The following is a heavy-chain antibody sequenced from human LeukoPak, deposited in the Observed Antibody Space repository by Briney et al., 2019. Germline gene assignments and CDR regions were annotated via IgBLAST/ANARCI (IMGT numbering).Heavy chain of an antibody. D-gene: IGHD2-8*01. J-gene: IGHJ4*02. CDR2: ISYDGSKK. CDR3: AKDPDCTSGICYTFFDY. Sequence: GGSLRLSCAASGFTFSNYAMHWVRLAPGKGLEWVAVISYDGSKKDYADSVKGRFTISRDNSKNTLYLQMNSLRAEDTAVYYCAKDPDCTSGICYTFFDYWGQGTLVTVSS. V-gene: IGHV3-30*04. CDR1: GFTFSNYA.